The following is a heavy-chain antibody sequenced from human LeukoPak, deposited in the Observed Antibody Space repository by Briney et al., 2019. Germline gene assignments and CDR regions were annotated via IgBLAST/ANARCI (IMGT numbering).Heavy chain of an antibody. V-gene: IGHV1-46*01. CDR1: GHTFTSYY. D-gene: IGHD3-10*01. CDR2: INPSGGST. CDR3: AREQGRSTMVRGLPGD. J-gene: IGHJ4*02. Sequence: ASVKVSCKASGHTFTSYYMHWVRQAPGQGLEWMGIINPSGGSTSYAQKFQGRVTMTRDMSTSTVYMELSSLRSEDTAVYYCAREQGRSTMVRGLPGDWGQGTLVTVSS.